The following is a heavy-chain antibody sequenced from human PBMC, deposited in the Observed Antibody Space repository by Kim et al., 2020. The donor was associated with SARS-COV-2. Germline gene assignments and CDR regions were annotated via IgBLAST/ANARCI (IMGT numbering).Heavy chain of an antibody. V-gene: IGHV4-61*02. CDR1: GDSISSGSYY. CDR2: IYTSGST. D-gene: IGHD6-19*01. J-gene: IGHJ4*02. CDR3: ATAGGSARVAVAGTFDY. Sequence: SETLSLTCTVSGDSISSGSYYWSWIRQPAGKGLEWIGRIYTSGSTNYNPSLNSRVTISVDTSKNQFSLEVRSVTAADTAMYYCATAGGSARVAVAGTFDYWGQGALGTVSP.